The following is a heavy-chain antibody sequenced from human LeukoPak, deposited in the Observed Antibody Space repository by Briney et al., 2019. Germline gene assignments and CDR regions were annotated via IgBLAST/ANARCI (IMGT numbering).Heavy chain of an antibody. CDR2: IYYSGST. V-gene: IGHV4-59*08. Sequence: PSETLSLTCTVSGGSISSYYWSWIRQPPGKGLEWIGYIYYSGSTNYNPSLKSRVTISVDTSKNQFSLKLSSVTAADTAVYYCARHWGSGNFDYWGQGTLVTVSS. J-gene: IGHJ4*02. D-gene: IGHD1-1*01. CDR1: GGSISSYY. CDR3: ARHWGSGNFDY.